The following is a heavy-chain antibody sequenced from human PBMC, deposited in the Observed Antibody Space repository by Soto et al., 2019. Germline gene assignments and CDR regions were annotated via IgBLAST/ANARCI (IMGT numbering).Heavy chain of an antibody. CDR3: AKYLNSTGYVDD. J-gene: IGHJ4*02. Sequence: TSETLSLTCAVSGAPITSSNWWSWVRQPPGKGLEWIGEIYHNGATNYNPSLESRVTISVDKSKNQFSLKLSSVTAADTAIYYCAKYLNSTGYVDDWGQGILVTVSS. V-gene: IGHV4-4*02. D-gene: IGHD3-22*01. CDR2: IYHNGAT. CDR1: GAPITSSNW.